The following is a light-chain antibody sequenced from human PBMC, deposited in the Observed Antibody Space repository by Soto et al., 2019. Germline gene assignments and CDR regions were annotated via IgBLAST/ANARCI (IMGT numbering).Light chain of an antibody. CDR3: QQYDNLPFT. V-gene: IGKV1-33*01. J-gene: IGKJ4*01. Sequence: DIQMTQSPSSLSASVGDRVSITCQASQDISHYLNWYQQKPGKAPTLLIYDASNLETGVPSRFSGGGSGTDFTFTISSLQPEDIATYYCQQYDNLPFTFGGGTKVDIK. CDR2: DAS. CDR1: QDISHY.